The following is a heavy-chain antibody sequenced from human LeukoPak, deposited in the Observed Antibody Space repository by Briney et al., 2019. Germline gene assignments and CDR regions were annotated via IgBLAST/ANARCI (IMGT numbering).Heavy chain of an antibody. CDR3: AKALRMATIPGVNMYYFDY. CDR1: GYTFTSYY. Sequence: ASVKVSCKASGYTFTSYYMHWVRQAPGQGLEWMGIINPIGGSTIYAQKFQGRVTMTRDTSTSTVYMELSSLRSEDTAVYYCAKALRMATIPGVNMYYFDYWGQGTLVTVSS. D-gene: IGHD5-24*01. V-gene: IGHV1-46*01. J-gene: IGHJ4*02. CDR2: INPIGGST.